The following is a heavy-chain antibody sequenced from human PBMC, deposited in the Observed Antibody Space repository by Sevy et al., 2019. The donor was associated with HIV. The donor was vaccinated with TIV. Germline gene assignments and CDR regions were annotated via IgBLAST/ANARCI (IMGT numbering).Heavy chain of an antibody. CDR1: GFAFTNNYA. V-gene: IGHV3-30-3*01. CDR3: ARPRANYGDHYFFYAMDV. D-gene: IGHD4-17*01. J-gene: IGHJ6*02. Sequence: GGSLRLSCTASGFAFTNNYAMHWVRQAPGKGLEWVALLSYDGSDKFYADSVKGRFTITRDNFKNTLYLQMNGLTTEDTAVYYCARPRANYGDHYFFYAMDVWGQGTTVTVSS. CDR2: LSYDGSDK.